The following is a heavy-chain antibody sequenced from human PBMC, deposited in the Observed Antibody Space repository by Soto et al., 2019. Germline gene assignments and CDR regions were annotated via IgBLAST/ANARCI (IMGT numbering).Heavy chain of an antibody. Sequence: PGGSLRLSCAASGFTFSDYYMSWIRQAPGKGLEWVSYISSSDNIIYYADYVKGRFTISRDNAKNSLYLQMNSLRAEDTAVYYCARDRGYYDRSGYFDYWGQGNLVTVSP. CDR1: GFTFSDYY. V-gene: IGHV3-11*01. CDR3: ARDRGYYDRSGYFDY. J-gene: IGHJ4*02. CDR2: ISSSDNII. D-gene: IGHD3-22*01.